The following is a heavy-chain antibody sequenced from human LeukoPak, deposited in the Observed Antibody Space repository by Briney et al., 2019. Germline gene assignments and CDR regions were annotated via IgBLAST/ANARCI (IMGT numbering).Heavy chain of an antibody. Sequence: ASVKVSCKASGYTFTSYYMHWVRQAPGQGLEWMGIINPSGGSTSYAQKFQGRVTMTRDMSTSTVYMELSSLRSEDTAVYYCPRDYRIAVAGYYFDYWGQGTLVTVSS. V-gene: IGHV1-46*01. CDR3: PRDYRIAVAGYYFDY. CDR2: INPSGGST. D-gene: IGHD6-19*01. CDR1: GYTFTSYY. J-gene: IGHJ4*02.